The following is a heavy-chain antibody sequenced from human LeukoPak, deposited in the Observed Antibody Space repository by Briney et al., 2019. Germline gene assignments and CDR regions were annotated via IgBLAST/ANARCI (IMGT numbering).Heavy chain of an antibody. CDR1: GFSLSTSGVG. J-gene: IGHJ4*02. CDR3: AHRMTGYTFDY. V-gene: IGHV2-5*02. CDR2: IYWDDDK. Sequence: SGPTLVKPTQTLTLTFTFSGFSLSTSGVGVGWIRQPPAKALEWLALIYWDDDKRYRPSLKSRVTITKDTSKNQVVLTMTNMDPVDTATYYCAHRMTGYTFDYWGQGTLVTVSS. D-gene: IGHD5-24*01.